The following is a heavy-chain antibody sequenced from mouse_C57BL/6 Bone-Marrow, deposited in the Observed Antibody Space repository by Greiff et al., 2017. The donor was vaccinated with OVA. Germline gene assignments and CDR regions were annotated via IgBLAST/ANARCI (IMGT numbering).Heavy chain of an antibody. CDR2: INPNNGGT. Sequence: VQLQQSGPELVKPGASVKLSCKASGYTFTDYYMNWVKQSHGKSLEWIGDINPNNGGTSYNQKFTGKATLTVDKSSSTAYMELRSLTSEDAAVYYYGRGLIYYCGSNRYFDVWGTGTTVTVSS. V-gene: IGHV1-26*01. J-gene: IGHJ1*03. CDR1: GYTFTDYY. CDR3: GRGLIYYCGSNRYFDV. D-gene: IGHD1-1*01.